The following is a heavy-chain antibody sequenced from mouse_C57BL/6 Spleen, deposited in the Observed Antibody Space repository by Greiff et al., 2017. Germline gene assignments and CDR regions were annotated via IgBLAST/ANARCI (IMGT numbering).Heavy chain of an antibody. CDR2: IYPRSGNT. Sequence: VQLQQSGAELARPGASVKLSCKASGYTFPSYGISWVKQRTGPGLEWIGEIYPRSGNTYYNEKFKGKATLTADKSSSTAYMELRSLTSEDSAGYFCARNYGSSYGYFDYWGQGTTLPVSS. J-gene: IGHJ2*01. D-gene: IGHD1-1*01. CDR3: ARNYGSSYGYFDY. CDR1: GYTFPSYG. V-gene: IGHV1-81*01.